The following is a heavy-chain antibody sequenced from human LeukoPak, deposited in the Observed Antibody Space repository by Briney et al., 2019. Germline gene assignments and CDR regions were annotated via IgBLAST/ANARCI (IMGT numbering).Heavy chain of an antibody. CDR1: GGTFSSYA. Sequence: ASVKVSCKASGGTFSSYAISWVRQAPGQGLEWMGGIIPIFGTANYAQKFQGRVTITTDESTSTAYMVLSSLRSEDTAVYYCARSNVVVVAATPDAFDIWGQGTMVTVSS. V-gene: IGHV1-69*05. D-gene: IGHD2-15*01. CDR3: ARSNVVVVAATPDAFDI. CDR2: IIPIFGTA. J-gene: IGHJ3*02.